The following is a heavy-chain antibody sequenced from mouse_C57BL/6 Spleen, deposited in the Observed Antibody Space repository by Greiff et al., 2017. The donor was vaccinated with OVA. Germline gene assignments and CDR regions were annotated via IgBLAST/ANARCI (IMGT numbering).Heavy chain of an antibody. CDR3: ARYPYYAKDY. J-gene: IGHJ4*01. V-gene: IGHV3-6*01. CDR2: ISYDGSN. CDR1: GYSITSGYY. Sequence: LQESGPGLVKPSQSLSLTCFVTGYSITSGYYWNWIRQFPGNKLEWIGYISYDGSNNYNPSLKNRSSITRDTSKNQFFMKLNSVTTEDTATYYCARYPYYAKDYWDQGTSVTVSS. D-gene: IGHD5-1*01.